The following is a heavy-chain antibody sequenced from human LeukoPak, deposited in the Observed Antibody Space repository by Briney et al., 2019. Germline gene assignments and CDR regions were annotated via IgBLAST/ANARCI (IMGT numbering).Heavy chain of an antibody. D-gene: IGHD3-10*01. J-gene: IGHJ1*01. CDR3: ARYGSGGYSDDHFQH. Sequence: SETLSLTCTVSGGSISGYYWSWLRQPPGKGLEWIGFIYYSGSTKYNPSLKSRVTISVDTSKNQFSLKLTSVTAADTAVYYCARYGSGGYSDDHFQHWGQGTLVTVSS. CDR2: IYYSGST. V-gene: IGHV4-59*08. CDR1: GGSISGYY.